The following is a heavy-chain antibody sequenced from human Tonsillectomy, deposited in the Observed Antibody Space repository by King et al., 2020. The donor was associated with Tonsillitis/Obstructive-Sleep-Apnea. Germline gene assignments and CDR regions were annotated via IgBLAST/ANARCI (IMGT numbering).Heavy chain of an antibody. J-gene: IGHJ3*02. D-gene: IGHD3-22*01. V-gene: IGHV3-23*04. CDR2: ISGSGGST. CDR3: AKLDPPHYDSSGDAFDI. Sequence: VQLVESGGGLVQPGGSLRLSCAASGFTFSSYAMSWVRQAPGKGLEWVSAISGSGGSTYYADSVKGRFTISRDNSKNTLYLQMNSLRAEDTAVYYCAKLDPPHYDSSGDAFDIWGQGTMVTVSS. CDR1: GFTFSSYA.